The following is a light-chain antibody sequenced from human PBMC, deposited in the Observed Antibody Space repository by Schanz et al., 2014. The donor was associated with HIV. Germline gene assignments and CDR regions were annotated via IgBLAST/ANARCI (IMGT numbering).Light chain of an antibody. CDR3: NSYSHSNTYV. V-gene: IGLV2-14*03. Sequence: QSALTQPASVSGSPGQSITISCTGTSSDVGGYDYVSWYQHHPGKAPKLMIYDVTKLPSGVPDRFSGSKSGNTASLTISGLQPEDEADYYCNSYSHSNTYVFGSGTKLTVL. CDR2: DVT. J-gene: IGLJ1*01. CDR1: SSDVGGYDY.